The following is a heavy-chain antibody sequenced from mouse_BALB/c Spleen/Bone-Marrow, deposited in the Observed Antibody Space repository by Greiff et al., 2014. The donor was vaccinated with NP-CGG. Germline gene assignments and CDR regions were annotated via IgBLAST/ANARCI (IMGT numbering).Heavy chain of an antibody. J-gene: IGHJ1*01. V-gene: IGHV10-1*02. CDR2: IRSKSNNYAT. Sequence: DVQLVESGGGLVQPKGSLKLSCAASGFTFNTYAMNWVRQAPGKDLEWVARIRSKSNNYATYYADSVKDRFTISRDESQNMLYLQMNNLKTEDTAMYYCVRHDCYGYGYFDVWGAGTTVTVSS. D-gene: IGHD1-1*01. CDR1: GFTFNTYA. CDR3: VRHDCYGYGYFDV.